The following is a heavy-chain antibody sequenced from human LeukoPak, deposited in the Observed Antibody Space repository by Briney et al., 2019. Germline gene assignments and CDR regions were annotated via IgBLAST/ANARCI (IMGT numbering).Heavy chain of an antibody. D-gene: IGHD3-10*01. CDR3: SREETIVRGVKSHIDY. CDR2: ITGSGPYI. Sequence: GGSLRLSCAASGFTFSTFAMHWVRLSPGKGLEWVSSITGSGPYILYADSVKRRFTISRDNTKNLLYLEMNSLKAEDTAVFYCSREETIVRGVKSHIDYWGQGTLVTVSS. J-gene: IGHJ4*02. CDR1: GFTFSTFA. V-gene: IGHV3-21*03.